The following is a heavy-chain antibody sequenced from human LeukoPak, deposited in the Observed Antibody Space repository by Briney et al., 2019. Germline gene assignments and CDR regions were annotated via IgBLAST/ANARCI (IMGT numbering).Heavy chain of an antibody. D-gene: IGHD3-22*01. CDR2: IKQDGSEK. CDR3: ARDRGTYYYDTTSHYDAFDI. Sequence: GGSLRPSCAASGFTFSSYGMHWVRQAPGKGLEWVANIKQDGSEKYYVDSVKGRFTISRDNAKNSLYLQMNSLRAEDTAVYYCARDRGTYYYDTTSHYDAFDIWGQGTMVTVSS. J-gene: IGHJ3*02. CDR1: GFTFSSYG. V-gene: IGHV3-7*01.